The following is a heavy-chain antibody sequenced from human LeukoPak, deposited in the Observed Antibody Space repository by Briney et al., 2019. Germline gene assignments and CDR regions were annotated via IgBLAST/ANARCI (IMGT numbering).Heavy chain of an antibody. CDR2: IYTSGST. V-gene: IGHV4-61*02. Sequence: SETLSLTCTVSGGSISSGSYYWSWIRQPAGKGLEWIGRIYTSGSTNYNPSLKSRVTISVDTSKNQFSLKLSSVTAADTAVYYCARSLTSGWPDYWGQGTLVTVSS. CDR3: ARSLTSGWPDY. J-gene: IGHJ4*02. CDR1: GGSISSGSYY. D-gene: IGHD6-19*01.